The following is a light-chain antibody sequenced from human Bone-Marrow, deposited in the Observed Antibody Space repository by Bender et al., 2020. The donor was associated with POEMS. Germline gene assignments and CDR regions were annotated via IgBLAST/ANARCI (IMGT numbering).Light chain of an antibody. J-gene: IGLJ2*01. CDR2: EVT. CDR1: SSDIGAYNY. Sequence: QSGMTQPASVSGSPRQSITMFCPGTSSDIGAYNYVSWYQQHPGKAPKLMIYEVTKRPSGVPDRFSGSKSGNTASLTVSGLQAEDEADYYCSSNGGGKNFVVFGGGTKLTVL. CDR3: SSNGGGKNFVV. V-gene: IGLV2-8*01.